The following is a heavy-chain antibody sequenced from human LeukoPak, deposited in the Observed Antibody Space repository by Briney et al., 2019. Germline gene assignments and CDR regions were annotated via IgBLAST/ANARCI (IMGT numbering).Heavy chain of an antibody. Sequence: SETLSLTCTVSGGSISSYYWSWIRQPAGKGLEWIGRIYTSGSTNYNPSLKSRVTMSVDTSKNQFSLKLSSVTAADTAVYYCARGRDGYNLVDAFDIWGQGIMVTVSS. V-gene: IGHV4-4*07. D-gene: IGHD5-24*01. J-gene: IGHJ3*02. CDR2: IYTSGST. CDR3: ARGRDGYNLVDAFDI. CDR1: GGSISSYY.